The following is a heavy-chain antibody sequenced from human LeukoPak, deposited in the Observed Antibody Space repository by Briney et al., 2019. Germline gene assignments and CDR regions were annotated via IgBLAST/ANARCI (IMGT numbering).Heavy chain of an antibody. J-gene: IGHJ2*01. D-gene: IGHD1-1*01. V-gene: IGHV3-7*01. Sequence: GGSLRLSCVASGFTFSNHWMSWVRQAPGKGLEWVANIKQDGSEKYYVVSVKGRFTISRDNAKKSLYLQMNSLRAEDTAVYYCARVIQFLGGRYFDLWGRGTLVTVSS. CDR3: ARVIQFLGGRYFDL. CDR1: GFTFSNHW. CDR2: IKQDGSEK.